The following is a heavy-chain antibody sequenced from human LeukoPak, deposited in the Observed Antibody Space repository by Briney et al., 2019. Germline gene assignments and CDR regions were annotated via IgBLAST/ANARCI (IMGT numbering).Heavy chain of an antibody. CDR2: INAGNGHT. CDR1: GYTFTNYA. D-gene: IGHD4-17*01. CDR3: ARYFGDYFDY. Sequence: ASVKVSCKASGYTFTNYAMHWVRQAPGQRLEWMGWINAGNGHTKYSQNFQDRVTITTDTSATTGYMELSSLRSEDTAVYYCARYFGDYFDYWGQGTLVTVSS. J-gene: IGHJ4*02. V-gene: IGHV1-3*01.